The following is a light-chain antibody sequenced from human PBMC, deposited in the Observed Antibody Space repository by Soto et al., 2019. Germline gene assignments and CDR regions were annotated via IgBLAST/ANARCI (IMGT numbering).Light chain of an antibody. J-gene: IGLJ1*01. CDR1: SSDVGGYNY. CDR3: SSYTSNSAYV. V-gene: IGLV2-14*01. Sequence: QSVLTQPASVSGSPGQSITISCTGTSSDVGGYNYVSWYQQHPGKAPKLIIFDVSNRPSGVSNRFSGSKSGNTASLTISGLQAEDEADYYCSSYTSNSAYVFGTGTQLTVL. CDR2: DVS.